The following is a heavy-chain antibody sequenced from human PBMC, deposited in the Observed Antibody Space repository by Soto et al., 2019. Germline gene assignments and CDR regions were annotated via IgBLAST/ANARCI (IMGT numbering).Heavy chain of an antibody. CDR2: MNPNSGNT. V-gene: IGHV1-8*01. CDR1: GYTFTSYD. CDR3: ARERSAAGTGWFDP. D-gene: IGHD6-13*01. J-gene: IGHJ5*02. Sequence: QVQLVQSGAEVKKPGASVKVSCKASGYTFTSYDINWVRQATGQGLEWMGWMNPNSGNTGYAQKCQGRVTRTRHTSISTAYMELSSLRSEDTAVYYCARERSAAGTGWFDPWGQGTLVTVSS.